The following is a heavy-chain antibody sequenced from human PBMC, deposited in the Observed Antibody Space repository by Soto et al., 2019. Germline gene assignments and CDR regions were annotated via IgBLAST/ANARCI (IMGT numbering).Heavy chain of an antibody. V-gene: IGHV4-39*01. D-gene: IGHD2-15*01. CDR2: MFYSGAT. Sequence: SETLSLTCTVPGGSISDISYCWGWIRQPPGKGLQWIGCMFYSGATYYNPSLKNRVTLSVDTSNNEFSLKLVSVTAPDTAVYYCARHKSGSDWLDPWGQGTLVTVSS. CDR3: ARHKSGSDWLDP. CDR1: GGSISDISYC. J-gene: IGHJ5*02.